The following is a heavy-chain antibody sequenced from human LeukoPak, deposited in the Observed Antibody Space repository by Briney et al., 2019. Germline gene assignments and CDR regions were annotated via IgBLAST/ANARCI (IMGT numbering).Heavy chain of an antibody. CDR2: INHSGGT. J-gene: IGHJ4*02. D-gene: IGHD3-10*01. Sequence: SETLSLTCAVYGGSFSGYYWSWIRQPPGKGLEWIGEINHSGGTNCNPSLKGRVTISVDTSKNQFSLKLNSVTAADTAVYYCARGLYYGSSFYFDYWGQGSLVTVSS. CDR3: ARGLYYGSSFYFDY. CDR1: GGSFSGYY. V-gene: IGHV4-34*01.